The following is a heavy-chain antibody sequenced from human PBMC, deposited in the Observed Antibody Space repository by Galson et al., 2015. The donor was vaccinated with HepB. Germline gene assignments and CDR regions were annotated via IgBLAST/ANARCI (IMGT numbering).Heavy chain of an antibody. D-gene: IGHD5-18*01. J-gene: IGHJ4*02. Sequence: SVKVSCKASGYTFTTYGISWVRQAPGQGLEWLGWITTYNGNTNYAQSFPGRVTMTTDKSTSTAYMELRSLRSDDTAVYYCARERYSFGYSAGFDFWGQGTLVTVSS. CDR1: GYTFTTYG. V-gene: IGHV1-18*04. CDR2: ITTYNGNT. CDR3: ARERYSFGYSAGFDF.